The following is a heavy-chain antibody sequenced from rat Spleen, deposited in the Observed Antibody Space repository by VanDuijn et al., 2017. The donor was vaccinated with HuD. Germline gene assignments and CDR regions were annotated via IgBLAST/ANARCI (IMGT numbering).Heavy chain of an antibody. V-gene: IGHV5-25*01. CDR2: ISTVGDNT. D-gene: IGHD4-1*01. Sequence: EVQLVESEGGLVLPGRSTKLSCAASGFTFSNYYMAWVRQAPTKGLEWVASISTVGDNTYYRDSVKGRFTISRNNAKSTLYLQMDSLRSEDTATYYCTTGDSWGQGVMVTVSS. CDR3: TTGDS. CDR1: GFTFSNYY. J-gene: IGHJ2*01.